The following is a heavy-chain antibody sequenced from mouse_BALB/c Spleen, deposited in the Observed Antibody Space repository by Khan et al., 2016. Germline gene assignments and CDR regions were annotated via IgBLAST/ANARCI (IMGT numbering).Heavy chain of an antibody. J-gene: IGHJ4*01. V-gene: IGHV3-2*02. CDR2: ISYSGST. CDR1: GYSITSDYA. D-gene: IGHD1-1*01. Sequence: EVQLQESGPGLVKPSQSLSLTCTVTGYSITSDYAWNWIRQFPGNKLEWMGYISYSGSTSYNPSLKSRISITRDTSTNQFFLQLNSVTSEDTATYYCARSDYGSKDAMDYWGQGTSVTVSS. CDR3: ARSDYGSKDAMDY.